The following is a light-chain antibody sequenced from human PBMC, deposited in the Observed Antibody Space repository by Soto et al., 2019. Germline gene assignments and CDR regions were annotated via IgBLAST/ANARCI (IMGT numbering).Light chain of an antibody. Sequence: DIQMTQSPSYLSASVGDRVTITCRASQSIKNYLNWYQQTPGKAPKLLIYAASSLQSGVPSRFSGSGSGTDFTLTISSLQPEDFATYYCQQANSFPITFGQGTRLEIK. V-gene: IGKV1-39*01. CDR2: AAS. CDR3: QQANSFPIT. CDR1: QSIKNY. J-gene: IGKJ5*01.